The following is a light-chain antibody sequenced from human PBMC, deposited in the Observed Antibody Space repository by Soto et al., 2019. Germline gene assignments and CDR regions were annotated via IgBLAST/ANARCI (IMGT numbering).Light chain of an antibody. CDR1: SSDVGTYNY. CDR3: SSYSRTNTLV. Sequence: QSVLTQPASVSGSPGQSITISCTGTSSDVGTYNYVCWYQQHPGKAPKLMIYDVTYRPSGVSNRFSASKSGNTASLTISGLQGEDEADYYCSSYSRTNTLVFGGGTQLTVL. CDR2: DVT. V-gene: IGLV2-14*01. J-gene: IGLJ7*01.